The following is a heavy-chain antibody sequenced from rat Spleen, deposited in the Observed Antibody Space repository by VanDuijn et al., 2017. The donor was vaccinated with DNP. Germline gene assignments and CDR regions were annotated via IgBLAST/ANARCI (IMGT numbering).Heavy chain of an antibody. J-gene: IGHJ4*01. V-gene: IGHV5-7*01. CDR2: ITYDGGST. CDR3: ARGAVAMDA. Sequence: EVQLVESGGGLVQPGRSLKLSCAASGFTFSDYYMAWVRQAPTRGLEWVAYITYDGGSTYYGDSVKGRFTISRDNAKSTLYLQMDSLRSEDTATYYCARGAVAMDAWGQGTSVTVSS. CDR1: GFTFSDYY. D-gene: IGHD3-2*01.